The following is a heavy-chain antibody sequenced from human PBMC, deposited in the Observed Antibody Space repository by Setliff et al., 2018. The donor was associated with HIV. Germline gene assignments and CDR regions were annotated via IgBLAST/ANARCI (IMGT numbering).Heavy chain of an antibody. CDR3: ARRHYDFWSGYYNWFDP. CDR2: IYTSGST. V-gene: IGHV4-61*09. D-gene: IGHD3-3*01. J-gene: IGHJ5*02. CDR1: GGSISSGSYY. Sequence: KTSETLSLTCTVSGGSISSGSYYWSWIRQPAGKGLEWIGHIYTSGSTNYNPSLKSRVTISVDTSKNQFSLKLSSVTAADTAVYYCARRHYDFWSGYYNWFDPWGQGTLVTVSS.